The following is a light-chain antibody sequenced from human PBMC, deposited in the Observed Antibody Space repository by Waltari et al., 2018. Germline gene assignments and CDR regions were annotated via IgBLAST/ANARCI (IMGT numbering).Light chain of an antibody. V-gene: IGKV1-33*01. CDR3: QQYNSYPWT. J-gene: IGKJ1*01. Sequence: DIHVTQSPSSLSAAVGDRVTITCQASQDIRNHLNWYQHKPGKAPNLLIYDAFKLQKGVPSRFSGSGSGTEFTLTINSLQPGDIATYYCQQYNSYPWTFGQGTKVEIE. CDR2: DAF. CDR1: QDIRNH.